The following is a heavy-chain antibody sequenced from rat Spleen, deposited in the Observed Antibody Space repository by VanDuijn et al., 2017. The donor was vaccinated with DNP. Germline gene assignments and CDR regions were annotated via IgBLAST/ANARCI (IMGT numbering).Heavy chain of an antibody. J-gene: IGHJ3*01. CDR3: ATREHYSSYGGWFAY. CDR2: ISYDGSRT. Sequence: EVQPVESGGGLVQPGRSLKLSCAASGFTFSDYYMAWVRQAPTKGLEWVAYISYDGSRTYYRDSVKGRFTITRDNAKSTLYLQMDSLRSEDTATYYCATREHYSSYGGWFAYWGQGTLVTVSS. D-gene: IGHD1-2*01. V-gene: IGHV5-20*01. CDR1: GFTFSDYY.